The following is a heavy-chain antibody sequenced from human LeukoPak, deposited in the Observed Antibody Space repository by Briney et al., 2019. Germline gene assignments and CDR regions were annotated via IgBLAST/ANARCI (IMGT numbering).Heavy chain of an antibody. J-gene: IGHJ4*02. D-gene: IGHD4-17*01. CDR2: ISDSGAST. CDR1: GFTFSTYA. CDR3: VKTQTHFGDCRRDY. Sequence: PGGSLRLSCAASGFTFSTYAMSWVRQAPGKGLEWVSAISDSGASTYYADSVEGRFTVSRDNSKNTVSLQMNSLRAEDTAVYYCVKTQTHFGDCRRDYWGQGSLVTVSS. V-gene: IGHV3-23*01.